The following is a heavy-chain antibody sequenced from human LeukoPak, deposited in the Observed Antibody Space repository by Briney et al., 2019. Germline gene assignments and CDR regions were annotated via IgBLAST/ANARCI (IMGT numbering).Heavy chain of an antibody. CDR2: IYTSGGT. J-gene: IGHJ4*02. D-gene: IGHD5-24*01. CDR3: ARAKRWLPFDY. CDR1: GDSIRRGSYF. Sequence: SETLSLTCTVSGDSIRRGSYFWNWIRQPAGKGLEWIGHIYTSGGTNYNPSLKSRVTISVDTSKNQFSLKLDSVTAADTAVYYCARAKRWLPFDYWGQGTLVTVSS. V-gene: IGHV4-61*09.